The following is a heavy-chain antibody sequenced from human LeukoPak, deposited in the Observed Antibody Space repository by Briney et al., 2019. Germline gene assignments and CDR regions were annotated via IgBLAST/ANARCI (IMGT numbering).Heavy chain of an antibody. CDR2: IYTSGST. CDR3: ARHPLYGSGSSSYGMDV. Sequence: SETLSLTCTVSGGSISSYYWSWIRQPAGKGLEWIGRIYTSGSTNYNPSLKSRVTMSVDTSKNQFSLKLSSVTAADTTVYYCARHPLYGSGSSSYGMDVWGQGTTVTVSS. V-gene: IGHV4-4*07. J-gene: IGHJ6*02. CDR1: GGSISSYY. D-gene: IGHD3-10*01.